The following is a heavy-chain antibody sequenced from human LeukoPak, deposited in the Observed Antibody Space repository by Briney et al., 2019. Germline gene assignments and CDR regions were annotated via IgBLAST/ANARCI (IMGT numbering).Heavy chain of an antibody. CDR2: IYTSGST. CDR3: AKPPATGTTSPWVY. Sequence: SETLSLTCTVSGGSISSYYWSWIRQPAGKGLEWIGRIYTSGSTNYNPSLKSRVTMSVDTSKNQFSLKLSSVTAADTAVYYCAKPPATGTTSPWVYWGQGTLVTVSS. V-gene: IGHV4-4*07. J-gene: IGHJ4*02. CDR1: GGSISSYY. D-gene: IGHD1-1*01.